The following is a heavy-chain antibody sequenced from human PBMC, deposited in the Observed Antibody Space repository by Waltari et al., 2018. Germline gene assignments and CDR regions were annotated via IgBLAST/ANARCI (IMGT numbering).Heavy chain of an antibody. D-gene: IGHD3-10*01. CDR2: INHSGST. J-gene: IGHJ4*02. CDR1: GGSFSGYY. Sequence: QVQLQQWGAGLLKPSETLSLTCAVYGGSFSGYYWSWIRQPPGKGLEWIGEINHSGSTNYNPSLKSRVTISVDTSKNQFSLKLSSVTAADTAVYYCARAKAGGRVDYWGQGTLVTVSS. V-gene: IGHV4-34*01. CDR3: ARAKAGGRVDY.